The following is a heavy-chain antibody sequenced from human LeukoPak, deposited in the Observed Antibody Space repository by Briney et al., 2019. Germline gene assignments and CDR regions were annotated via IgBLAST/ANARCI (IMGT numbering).Heavy chain of an antibody. CDR2: ISAYNGNT. J-gene: IGHJ6*02. D-gene: IGHD3-3*01. CDR3: ARGFDYDFWSGYSPMYGMDV. Sequence: GASVKVSCKASGYTFTSYGISWVRQAPGQGLEWMGWISAYNGNTNYAQKLQGRVTMPTDTSTSTAYMELRSLRSDDTAVYYCARGFDYDFWSGYSPMYGMDVWGQGTTVTVSS. V-gene: IGHV1-18*01. CDR1: GYTFTSYG.